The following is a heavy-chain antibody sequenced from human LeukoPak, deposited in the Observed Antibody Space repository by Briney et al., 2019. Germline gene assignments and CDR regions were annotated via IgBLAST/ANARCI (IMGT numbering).Heavy chain of an antibody. CDR2: IYYSGRT. V-gene: IGHV4-59*01. CDR1: GGSISSYY. CDR3: AGMMGTRGSRGAFDI. J-gene: IGHJ3*02. Sequence: SETLSLTCTVSGGSISSYYWSWIRQPPGKGLEWIGYIYYSGRTNYNPSLKSRVTISVDTSKNQFSLKLSSVTAADTAVYYCAGMMGTRGSRGAFDIWGQGTMVTVSS. D-gene: IGHD3-16*01.